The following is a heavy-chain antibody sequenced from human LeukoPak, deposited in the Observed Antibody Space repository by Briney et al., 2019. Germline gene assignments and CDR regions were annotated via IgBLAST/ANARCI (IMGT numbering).Heavy chain of an antibody. D-gene: IGHD3-3*01. V-gene: IGHV4-34*01. CDR2: INHSGST. CDR1: GGPFSGYY. Sequence: SETLSLTCAVYGGPFSGYYWSWIRQPPGKGLEWIGEINHSGSTNYNPSLKSRVTISVDTSKNQFSLKLSSVTAADTAVYYCASVARFLDWGQGTLVTVSS. J-gene: IGHJ4*02. CDR3: ASVARFLD.